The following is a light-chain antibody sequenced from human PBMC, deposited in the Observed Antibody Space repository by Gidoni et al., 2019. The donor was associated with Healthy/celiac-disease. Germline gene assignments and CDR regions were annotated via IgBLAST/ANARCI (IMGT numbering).Light chain of an antibody. CDR2: LGS. Sequence: DIVMPQSPLSLPVTPGEPASISCRSSQRLLHSNGYNYLDWYLQKTGQSPQLLIYLGSTWASGVPDRFSGSGSGTDFTLKISRVEAEDVGVYYCMQALKTPFTFGPGTKVDIK. J-gene: IGKJ3*01. V-gene: IGKV2-28*01. CDR1: QRLLHSNGYNY. CDR3: MQALKTPFT.